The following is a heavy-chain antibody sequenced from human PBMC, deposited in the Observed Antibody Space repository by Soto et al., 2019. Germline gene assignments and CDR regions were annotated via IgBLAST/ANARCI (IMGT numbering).Heavy chain of an antibody. CDR3: VGVVAIPGYPDN. CDR1: GGTFSSYA. CDR2: IVPIVDTS. V-gene: IGHV1-69*12. J-gene: IGHJ4*02. Sequence: QVQLVQSGAEVRQPASSVKVSCKTSGGTFSSYAISWVRQAPGQGLEWMGGIVPIVDTSTYAQKFQGRVKITAEESTSKVYKGASNLRADDKGVYYFVGVVAIPGYPDNWGQGTLVTVSS. D-gene: IGHD5-12*01.